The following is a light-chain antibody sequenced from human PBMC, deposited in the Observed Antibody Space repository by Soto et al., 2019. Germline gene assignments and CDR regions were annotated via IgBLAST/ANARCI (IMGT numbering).Light chain of an antibody. CDR1: QSISSY. CDR2: ATT. Sequence: DIQMTQSPSSLSASVGDRVTITSRASQSISSYLNWYQQKPGKAPNLLIYATTTLQSGVPSRFSGSGSGTEFTLTISSLQPEDFATYYCQQSYTTPRTFGQGTKVEIK. J-gene: IGKJ1*01. V-gene: IGKV1-39*01. CDR3: QQSYTTPRT.